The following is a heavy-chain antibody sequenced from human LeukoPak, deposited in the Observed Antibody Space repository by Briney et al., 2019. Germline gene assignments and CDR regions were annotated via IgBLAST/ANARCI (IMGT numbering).Heavy chain of an antibody. D-gene: IGHD3-22*01. V-gene: IGHV3-74*01. J-gene: IGHJ4*02. CDR1: GFTFSSYW. Sequence: GASLRLSCAASGFTFSSYWMHWVRQAPGQGLVWVSRINSDGSSTSYADSVKGRFTISRDNAKNTLYLQMNSLRAEDTAVYYCARQPYYDSSGWDYWGQGTLVTVSS. CDR2: INSDGSST. CDR3: ARQPYYDSSGWDY.